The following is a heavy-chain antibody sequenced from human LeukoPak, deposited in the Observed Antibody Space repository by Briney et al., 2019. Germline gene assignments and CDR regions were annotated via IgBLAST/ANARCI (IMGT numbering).Heavy chain of an antibody. J-gene: IGHJ4*02. Sequence: ASVKVSCKASGYTFTSYGISWARQAPGQGLEWMGWISGDNGKTKNAQKFQGRVTMTIDTSTTTAYMELRSLRSDDTAVYYCARADSGGYYVAYWYWGQGSLVTVSS. CDR2: ISGDNGKT. CDR1: GYTFTSYG. CDR3: ARADSGGYYVAYWY. D-gene: IGHD3-22*01. V-gene: IGHV1-18*01.